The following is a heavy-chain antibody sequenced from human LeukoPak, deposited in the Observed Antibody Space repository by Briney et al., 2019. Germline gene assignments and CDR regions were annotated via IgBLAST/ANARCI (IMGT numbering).Heavy chain of an antibody. CDR3: ASRYYYDSSGYYPFDY. CDR2: IIPIFGTA. J-gene: IGHJ4*02. V-gene: IGHV1-69*06. CDR1: GYTFTSYG. D-gene: IGHD3-22*01. Sequence: GASVKVSCKASGYTFTSYGISWVRQAPGQGLEWMGGIIPIFGTANYAQKFQGRVTITADKSTSTAYMELSSLRSEDTAVYYCASRYYYDSSGYYPFDYWGQGTLVTVSS.